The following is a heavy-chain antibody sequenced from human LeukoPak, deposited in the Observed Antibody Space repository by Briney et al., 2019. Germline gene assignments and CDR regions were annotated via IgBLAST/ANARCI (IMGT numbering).Heavy chain of an antibody. Sequence: PSQTLSLTCTVSGDSINSDGYYWSWIRQPPGKGLEWIGYIYHSGSTYYNPSLKSRVTMSVDRSKKQFSLKLNSVTAADTAVYYCARDRGKGYYFDCWGQGTPVTVSS. CDR1: GDSINSDGYY. CDR3: ARDRGKGYYFDC. CDR2: IYHSGST. J-gene: IGHJ4*02. V-gene: IGHV4-30-2*01.